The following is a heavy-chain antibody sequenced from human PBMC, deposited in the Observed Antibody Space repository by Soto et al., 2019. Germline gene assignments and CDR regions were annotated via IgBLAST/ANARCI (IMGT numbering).Heavy chain of an antibody. J-gene: IGHJ4*02. V-gene: IGHV3-48*03. CDR2: IGSRGDTT. D-gene: IGHD2-8*01. CDR3: AGRYCTKGVCNLGLCDY. CDR1: GLTFSSCE. Sequence: PGGSLRLSCAASGLTFSSCEMNWVRQAPGKGLEWVSYIGSRGDTTYYADSVKGRFTISRDYAKSSLFLQMNSLRAEDTAVYSCAGRYCTKGVCNLGLCDYWGMGILGTVS.